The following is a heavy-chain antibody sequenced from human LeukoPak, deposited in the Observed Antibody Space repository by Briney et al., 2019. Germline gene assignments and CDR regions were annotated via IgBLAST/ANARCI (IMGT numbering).Heavy chain of an antibody. V-gene: IGHV3-30*04. CDR1: GFTFSRCA. CDR3: ARGNLNSSPDY. Sequence: GRSLRLSCAASGFTFSRCAMHWVRQAPGKGLEWVALISYDGSNKYYADSVKGRFTISRDNSKSTLYLQMNSLRAEDTAVYYCARGNLNSSPDYWGQGTLVTVSS. D-gene: IGHD6-13*01. CDR2: ISYDGSNK. J-gene: IGHJ4*02.